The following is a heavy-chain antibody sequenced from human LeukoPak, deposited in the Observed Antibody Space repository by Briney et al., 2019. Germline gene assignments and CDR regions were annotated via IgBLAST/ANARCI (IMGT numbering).Heavy chain of an antibody. V-gene: IGHV4-59*08. J-gene: IGHJ4*02. CDR2: ISYSGST. CDR3: ARLRAGYNTFRFDY. CDR1: GVSISSYY. D-gene: IGHD5-24*01. Sequence: PSETLTLTCTVSGVSISSYYWSWIRQPPGKGLEWIGYISYSGSTNYNPSLKRRVTISVDTSKNQFSLKLRSVTAADTAVYYCARLRAGYNTFRFDYWGQGTLVTVSS.